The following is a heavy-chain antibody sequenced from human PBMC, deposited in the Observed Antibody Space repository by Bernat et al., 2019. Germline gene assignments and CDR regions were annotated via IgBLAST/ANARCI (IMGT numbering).Heavy chain of an antibody. V-gene: IGHV3-23*01. CDR3: AIGPLLSQQDGDY. J-gene: IGHJ4*02. Sequence: EVQLLESGGGLVQPGGSLRLSCAASGFTFSSYAMSWVRQAPGKGLEWVSAISGSGGSTYYADSVKGRFTISRDNSKNTLYLQMNSLRAEDTAVDYCAIGPLLSQQDGDYWGQGTLVTVSS. D-gene: IGHD2-21*02. CDR2: ISGSGGST. CDR1: GFTFSSYA.